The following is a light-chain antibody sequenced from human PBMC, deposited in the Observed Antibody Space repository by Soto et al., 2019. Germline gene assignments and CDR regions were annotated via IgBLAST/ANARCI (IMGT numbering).Light chain of an antibody. V-gene: IGKV3-15*01. CDR1: QNINNN. J-gene: IGKJ1*01. CDR3: QQYNSYSAT. Sequence: EIVMTQSPATLSVSPGERATFSCRASQNINNNLAWYQQKTGQGPRLLIYGATTRATGIPARFSGGGSGTEFTLTISSLQPDDFATYYCQQYNSYSATFGQGTKVDIK. CDR2: GAT.